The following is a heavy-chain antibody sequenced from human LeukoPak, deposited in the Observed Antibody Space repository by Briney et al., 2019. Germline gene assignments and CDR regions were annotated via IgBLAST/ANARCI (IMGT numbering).Heavy chain of an antibody. CDR3: AGRSSWYSTFDY. J-gene: IGHJ4*02. Sequence: SETLSLTCAVYGWSFSGYYWSWIRQPPGKGLEWIGEINHSGSTNYNPSLTSRVNISLDTIKNEFSVVQSSVTAADTAVYYCAGRSSWYSTFDYWGQGTLVTVSS. CDR1: GWSFSGYY. V-gene: IGHV4-34*01. D-gene: IGHD6-13*01. CDR2: INHSGST.